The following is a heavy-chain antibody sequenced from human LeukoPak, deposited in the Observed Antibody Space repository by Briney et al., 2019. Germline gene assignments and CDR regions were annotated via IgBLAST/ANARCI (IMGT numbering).Heavy chain of an antibody. J-gene: IGHJ4*02. CDR3: AKGDYSGSYYFDY. CDR2: SGSGGST. D-gene: IGHD1-26*01. CDR1: GFIFSSYG. Sequence: GGSLRLSCAVSGFIFSSYGMSWVRQAPGKGLEWVSVSGSGGSTYYADSVKGRFTISRDNSKNTLYLQMNSLRAEDTAVYYCAKGDYSGSYYFDYWGQGTLVTVSS. V-gene: IGHV3-23*01.